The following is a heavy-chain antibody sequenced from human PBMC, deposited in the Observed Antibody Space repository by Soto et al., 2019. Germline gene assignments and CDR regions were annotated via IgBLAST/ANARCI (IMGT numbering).Heavy chain of an antibody. CDR2: IYYSGST. J-gene: IGHJ6*03. CDR1: GGSFSGYY. CDR3: ARVGEVRYFDDPVHYMDV. D-gene: IGHD3-9*01. V-gene: IGHV4-59*01. Sequence: PSETLSLTCAVYGGSFSGYYWSWIRQPPGKGLEWIGYIYYSGSTNYNPSLKSRVTISVDTSKNQFSLKLSSVTAADTAVYYCARVGEVRYFDDPVHYMDVWGKGTTVTVSS.